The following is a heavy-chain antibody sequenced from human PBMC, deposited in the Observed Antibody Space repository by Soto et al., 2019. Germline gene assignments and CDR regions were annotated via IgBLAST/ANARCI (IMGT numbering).Heavy chain of an antibody. CDR1: GYTFTIYG. J-gene: IGHJ5*02. D-gene: IGHD1-26*01. CDR2: ISAYNGNT. Sequence: ASVKVPCKASGYTFTIYGISWVRRAPGQGLEWMGWISAYNGNTNYAQKLQGRVTMTTDTSTSTAYMELRSLRSDDTAVYYCARDRFDVGATNWFDPWGQGTLVTVSS. V-gene: IGHV1-18*01. CDR3: ARDRFDVGATNWFDP.